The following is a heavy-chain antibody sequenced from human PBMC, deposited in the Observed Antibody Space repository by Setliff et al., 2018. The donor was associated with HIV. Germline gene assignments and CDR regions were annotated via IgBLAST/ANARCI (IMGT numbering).Heavy chain of an antibody. CDR1: GFTFSNAW. D-gene: IGHD1-26*01. CDR2: ISNKKNGGTT. V-gene: IGHV3-15*01. J-gene: IGHJ4*02. CDR3: TTDLGSGRFSWNNN. Sequence: PWGSLRLSCAAAGFTFSNAWMTWVRQAPGKGLEWVARISNKKNGGTTYYAAPVEGRFTISRDDSKNTLSLQMNSLKTEDTAIYYCTTDLGSGRFSWNNNWGQGTLVTVSS.